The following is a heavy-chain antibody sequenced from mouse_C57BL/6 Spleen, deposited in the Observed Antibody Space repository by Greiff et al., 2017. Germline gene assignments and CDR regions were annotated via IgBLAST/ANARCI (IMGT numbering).Heavy chain of an antibody. D-gene: IGHD2-14*01. CDR1: GYTFTSYW. Sequence: QVQLQQPGAELVKPGASVKLSCKASGYTFTSYWMHWVKQRPGHGLEWIGMIHPNSGSTTDNEKFKSKATLTVDKSSSTAYMLLSILTAEDSAVFYCARGGYDGRRDYWGQGTSVTVSS. CDR3: ARGGYDGRRDY. J-gene: IGHJ4*01. CDR2: IHPNSGST. V-gene: IGHV1-64*01.